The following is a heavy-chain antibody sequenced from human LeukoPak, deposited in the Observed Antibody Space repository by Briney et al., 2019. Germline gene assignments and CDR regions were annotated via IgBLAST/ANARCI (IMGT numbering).Heavy chain of an antibody. V-gene: IGHV3-64D*09. CDR3: VGPMVGATFDC. Sequence: GGSLRLSCSASGFTFSSYSIYWVRQPPGKGLEYVSSINSDGGGTHYADSVKGRFTISRDNSKNTLYLQMSSLRAEDTALYYCVGPMVGATFDCWGQGTLVTVSS. CDR1: GFTFSSYS. J-gene: IGHJ4*02. D-gene: IGHD1-26*01. CDR2: INSDGGGT.